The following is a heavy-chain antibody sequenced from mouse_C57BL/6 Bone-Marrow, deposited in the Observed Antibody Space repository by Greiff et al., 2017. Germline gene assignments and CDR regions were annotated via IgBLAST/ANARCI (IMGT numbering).Heavy chain of an antibody. CDR3: ARRSTPQAPLAY. CDR1: GYTFTSYG. J-gene: IGHJ3*01. Sequence: QVQLKQSGAELARPGASVKLSCKASGYTFTSYGFSWVKQRTGQGLEWIGEIYPRCGNTYYNEKLKGKATLTADKSSSTAYMELRSLTSEDSAGYVCARRSTPQAPLAYWGQGTRVTVSA. CDR2: IYPRCGNT. D-gene: IGHD3-2*02. V-gene: IGHV1-81*01.